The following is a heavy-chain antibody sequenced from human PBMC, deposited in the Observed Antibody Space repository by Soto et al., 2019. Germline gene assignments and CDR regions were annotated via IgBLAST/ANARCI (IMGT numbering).Heavy chain of an antibody. Sequence: GGSLRLSCAASGFTFSSYSMNWVRQAPGKGLEWVSSISSSSSYIYYADSVKGRFTISRDNAKNSLYLQMNSLRAEDTAVYYCARSDIVVVVAATLVPSDAFDIWGQGTMVTVSS. V-gene: IGHV3-21*01. J-gene: IGHJ3*02. CDR3: ARSDIVVVVAATLVPSDAFDI. CDR1: GFTFSSYS. D-gene: IGHD2-15*01. CDR2: ISSSSSYI.